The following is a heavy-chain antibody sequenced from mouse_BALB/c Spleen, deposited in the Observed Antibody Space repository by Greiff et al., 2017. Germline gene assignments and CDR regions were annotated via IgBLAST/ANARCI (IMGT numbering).Heavy chain of an antibody. J-gene: IGHJ3*01. Sequence: EVKLVESGGGLVQPGGSRKLSCAAYGFTFSSFGMHWVRQAPEKGLEWVAYISSGSSTIYYADTVKGRFTISRDNPKNTLFLQMTSLRSEDTAMYYCAREGARQLGLLFAYWGQGTLVTVSA. CDR3: AREGARQLGLLFAY. CDR1: GFTFSSFG. D-gene: IGHD3-2*01. V-gene: IGHV5-17*02. CDR2: ISSGSSTI.